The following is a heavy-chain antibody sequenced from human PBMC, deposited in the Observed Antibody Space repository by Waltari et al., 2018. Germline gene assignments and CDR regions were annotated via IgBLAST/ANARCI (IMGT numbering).Heavy chain of an antibody. CDR3: ARYYDFWSGFVDY. Sequence: QLQLQESGPGLVKPSETLSLTCTVSGGSISSSSYYWGWIRQPPGKGLEWIGSIYYSGSPYYNPSLKSRVTISVDTSKNQFSLKLSSVTAADTAVYYCARYYDFWSGFVDYWGQGTLVTVSS. J-gene: IGHJ4*02. CDR1: GGSISSSSYY. V-gene: IGHV4-39*01. CDR2: IYYSGSP. D-gene: IGHD3-3*01.